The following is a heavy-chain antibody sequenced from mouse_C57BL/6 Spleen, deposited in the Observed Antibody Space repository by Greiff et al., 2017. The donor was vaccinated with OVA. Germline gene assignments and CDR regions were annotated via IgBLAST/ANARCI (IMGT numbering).Heavy chain of an antibody. D-gene: IGHD1-1*01. CDR3: ARSEYYGSSYSYWYFDV. CDR2: IYPGGGYT. CDR1: GYTFTNYW. Sequence: QVQLQQSGAELVRPGTSVKMSCKVSGYTFTNYWLGWAKQRPGHGLEWLGDIYPGGGYTNYNEKFKGKATLTADTSASAADRQFSTLTSEDSAIYYCARSEYYGSSYSYWYFDVWGTGTTVTVSA. J-gene: IGHJ1*03. V-gene: IGHV1-63*01.